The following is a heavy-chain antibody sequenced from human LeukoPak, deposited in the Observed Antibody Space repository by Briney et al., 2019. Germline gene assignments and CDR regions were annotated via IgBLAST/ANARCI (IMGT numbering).Heavy chain of an antibody. CDR3: ARKIVGASDAFDI. J-gene: IGHJ3*02. D-gene: IGHD1-26*01. V-gene: IGHV4-59*01. CDR1: GGSISSYY. CDR2: IYYSGST. Sequence: SSETLSLXCTVSGGSISSYYWSWIRQPPGKGLEWIGYIYYSGSTNYNPSLKSRVTISVDTSKNQFSLKLSSVTAADTAVYYCARKIVGASDAFDIWGQGTMVTVSS.